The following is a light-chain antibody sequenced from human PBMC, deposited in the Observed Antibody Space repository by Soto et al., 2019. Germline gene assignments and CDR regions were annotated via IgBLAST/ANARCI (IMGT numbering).Light chain of an antibody. Sequence: QSALTQPASGSGSPGQSIIISCTGTSSDVGAYNSVSWYQQHPGKAPKLIIYDVSTRPSGISDRFSGSKSGNTASLTISGLQAEDESDYYCSSYTTSVTYVFGTGTKVTVL. V-gene: IGLV2-14*01. CDR2: DVS. J-gene: IGLJ1*01. CDR3: SSYTTSVTYV. CDR1: SSDVGAYNS.